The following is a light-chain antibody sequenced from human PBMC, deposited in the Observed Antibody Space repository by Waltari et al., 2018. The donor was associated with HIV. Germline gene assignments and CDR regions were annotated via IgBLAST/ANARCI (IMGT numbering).Light chain of an antibody. CDR2: GSG. V-gene: IGLV1-40*01. CDR3: QSYDSSLTGSV. Sequence: QSVLTQSPSVSGAPGQRVTISCTGSSSNIGAGYDIHWYQQLPGTAPKLLIYGSGQRPSGVPDLFSGAKSGTSASLAITGLQAEDEADYYCQSYDSSLTGSVFGGGTKLTVL. J-gene: IGLJ2*01. CDR1: SSNIGAGYD.